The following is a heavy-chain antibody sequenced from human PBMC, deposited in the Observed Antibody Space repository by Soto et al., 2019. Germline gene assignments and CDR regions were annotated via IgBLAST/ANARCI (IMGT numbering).Heavy chain of an antibody. CDR2: IFSADNT. J-gene: IGHJ4*02. CDR3: AITGAGYYIV. Sequence: GGSLRLSCAACGFTVSSNYLSWVRQAPGKGLEWVSVIFSADNTHYADSVKGRFTISRDNSKNTVFLQMNSLRAEDTAVYYCAITGAGYYIVWGQGTPVTVSS. CDR1: GFTVSSNY. D-gene: IGHD3-3*01. V-gene: IGHV3-53*01.